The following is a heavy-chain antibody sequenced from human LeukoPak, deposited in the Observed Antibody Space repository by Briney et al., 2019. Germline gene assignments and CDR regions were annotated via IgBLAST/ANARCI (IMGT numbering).Heavy chain of an antibody. D-gene: IGHD2-8*02. J-gene: IGHJ4*02. CDR3: ARVKVGSAGDFFDS. CDR1: GGSVSSAGFY. CDR2: MYDGGNT. V-gene: IGHV4-61*08. Sequence: SETLSLTCTVSGGSVSSAGFYWSWIRQPPGKGLEWIGYMYDGGNTNYNPSVRSRVTISVDRSNNQFSLKLNSVTAADTAVYFCARVKVGSAGDFFDSWGRGTLVTVSS.